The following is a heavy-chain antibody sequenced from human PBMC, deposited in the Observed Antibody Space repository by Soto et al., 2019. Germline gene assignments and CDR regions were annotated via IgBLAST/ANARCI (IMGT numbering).Heavy chain of an antibody. Sequence: GGSLRLSCAASGFTVSSNYMSWVRQAPGKGLEWVSVIYSGGSTYYADSVKGRFTISRDNSKNTLYLQMNSLRAEDTAVYYCAKDTLVTTFFFDYWGQGTLVTVSS. CDR2: IYSGGST. V-gene: IGHV3-66*01. CDR1: GFTVSSNY. D-gene: IGHD4-17*01. J-gene: IGHJ4*02. CDR3: AKDTLVTTFFFDY.